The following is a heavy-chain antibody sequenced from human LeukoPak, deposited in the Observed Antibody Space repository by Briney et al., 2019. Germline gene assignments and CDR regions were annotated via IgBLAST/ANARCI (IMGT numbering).Heavy chain of an antibody. CDR2: IHYSVGT. CDR1: GNSISSFY. D-gene: IGHD3-3*01. V-gene: IGHV4-59*01. CDR3: ASEGGHDVWSGYRDY. Sequence: SETLSLTCTVSGNSISSFYWSWIRQPPGKGLEWIGYIHYSVGTKYNPSLKSRVTMSVDTSKNQFSLNLTSVTAADTAVYYCASEGGHDVWSGYRDYWGQGTLVTVSS. J-gene: IGHJ4*02.